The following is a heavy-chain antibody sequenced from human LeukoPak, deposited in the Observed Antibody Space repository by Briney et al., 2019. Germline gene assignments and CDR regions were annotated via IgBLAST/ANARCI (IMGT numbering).Heavy chain of an antibody. CDR2: IKSETDGGTT. CDR3: TRRSSAAGRQYFDY. CDR1: GFTVSNYA. V-gene: IGHV3-15*01. D-gene: IGHD6-13*01. Sequence: GGSLRLSCAASGFTVSNYAMSWVRQAPGKGLEWVGRIKSETDGGTTDYAAPVKGTFTISRDDSENTLYLQMNSLKTEDTAVYYCTRRSSAAGRQYFDYWGQGTLVTVSS. J-gene: IGHJ4*02.